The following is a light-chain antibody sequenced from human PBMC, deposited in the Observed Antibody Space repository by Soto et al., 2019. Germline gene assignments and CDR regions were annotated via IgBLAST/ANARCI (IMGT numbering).Light chain of an antibody. V-gene: IGLV2-8*01. CDR2: EVS. CDR1: SSDVGGYNY. J-gene: IGLJ2*01. CDR3: SSDAGTTYFVV. Sequence: QSALTQPPSASGSPGQSVTISCTGTSSDVGGYNYVSWYQQHPGIAPKLMIYEVSKRPSGVPDRFSGSKSGNAASLTVSGLQDEEEADYCCSSDAGTTYFVVFGGGTKLTVL.